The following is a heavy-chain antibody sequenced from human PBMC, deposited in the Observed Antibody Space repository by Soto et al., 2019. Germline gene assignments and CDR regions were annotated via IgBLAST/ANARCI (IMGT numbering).Heavy chain of an antibody. CDR1: GFTVSNYG. J-gene: IGHJ6*02. CDR2: VSANNGHT. D-gene: IGHD2-8*01. CDR3: ARDIESVTAKHFFYYYATDV. V-gene: IGHV1-18*01. Sequence: ASVKVSCKASGFTVSNYGLNWVRQAPGQGLEWMGWVSANNGHTNYAQNLQGRVSMTTDTSTSTAYMELRGLRFDDTAVYYCARDIESVTAKHFFYYYATDVWGQGPTVTVSS.